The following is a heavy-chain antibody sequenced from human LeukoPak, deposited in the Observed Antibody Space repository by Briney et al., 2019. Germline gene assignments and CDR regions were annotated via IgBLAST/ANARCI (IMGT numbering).Heavy chain of an antibody. Sequence: ASVKVSCKASGYTFTGYYMHWVRQAPGQGLEWMGWINPNSGGTNYAQKFQGRVTMNRDTSISTAYMELSRLRSDDTAVYYCARDYYYGSGSVYYYYCGMDVWGQGTTVTVSS. CDR1: GYTFTGYY. V-gene: IGHV1-2*02. J-gene: IGHJ6*02. CDR3: ARDYYYGSGSVYYYYCGMDV. CDR2: INPNSGGT. D-gene: IGHD3-10*01.